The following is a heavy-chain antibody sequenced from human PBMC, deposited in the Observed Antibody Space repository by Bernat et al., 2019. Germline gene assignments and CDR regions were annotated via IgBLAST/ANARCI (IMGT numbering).Heavy chain of an antibody. CDR1: GFTFRSAW. J-gene: IGHJ4*02. CDR3: ITDLPGLTSAFDY. CDR2: IKSKGAGGTA. Sequence: EVQLVESGGGLVKPGGSLRLSCSASGFTFRSAWMSWVRQAPGEGLEWVALIKSKGAGGTAHYAAPVEGRFSISRDDSKNTLYLQMNSLKTEDTAVYYCITDLPGLTSAFDYWGQGTLVTVSS. V-gene: IGHV3-15*01. D-gene: IGHD1-1*01.